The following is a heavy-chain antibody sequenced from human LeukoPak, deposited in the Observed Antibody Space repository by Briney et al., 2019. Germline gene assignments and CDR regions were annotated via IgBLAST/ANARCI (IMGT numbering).Heavy chain of an antibody. V-gene: IGHV4-59*01. D-gene: IGHD3-10*01. J-gene: IGHJ6*02. CDR3: ARVPPVTGRTQAQIYYYYGMDV. CDR1: RGSTRSYY. CDR2: IHYSGST. Sequence: TSETLSLTCTVSRGSTRSYYWSWIRQPPGRGLEWIGCIHYSGSTNYNPSLKSRVTMLVDTSKNQFSLKLSSVTAADTAVYYCARVPPVTGRTQAQIYYYYGMDVWGQGTTVTVSS.